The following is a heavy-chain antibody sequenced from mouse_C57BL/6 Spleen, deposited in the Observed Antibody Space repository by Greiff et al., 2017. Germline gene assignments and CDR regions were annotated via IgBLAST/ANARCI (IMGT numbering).Heavy chain of an antibody. J-gene: IGHJ2*01. CDR1: GYTFTSYW. CDR3: ARLGRSYYFDY. CDR2: IYPSDSET. Sequence: QVQLQQPGAELVRPGSSVKLSCKASGYTFTSYWMAWVKQRPGQGLEWIGNIYPSDSETHYNQKFKDKATLTVDKSSSTAYMQLSSLTSEDSAVYYCARLGRSYYFDYWGQGTTLTVSS. D-gene: IGHD4-1*01. V-gene: IGHV1-61*01.